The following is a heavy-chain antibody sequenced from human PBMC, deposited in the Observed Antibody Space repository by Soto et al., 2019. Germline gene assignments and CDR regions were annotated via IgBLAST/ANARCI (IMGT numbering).Heavy chain of an antibody. J-gene: IGHJ4*02. Sequence: GGSLRLSCAASGFTFSSYAMSGVRQATGKGLEWVSAISGSGGSTYYADSVKGRFTISRDNSKNTLYLQMNSLRAEDTAVYYCAKQSSYYYDSSGYSLFDYWGQGTLVTVSS. CDR1: GFTFSSYA. D-gene: IGHD3-22*01. CDR3: AKQSSYYYDSSGYSLFDY. V-gene: IGHV3-23*01. CDR2: ISGSGGST.